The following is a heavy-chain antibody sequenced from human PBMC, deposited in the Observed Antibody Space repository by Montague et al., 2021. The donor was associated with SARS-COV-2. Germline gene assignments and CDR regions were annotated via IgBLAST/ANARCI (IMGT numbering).Heavy chain of an antibody. J-gene: IGHJ4*02. CDR3: ASRGAYGGSRLDYWSQGTTSVDQFNMQLTFETPAVTAVDSGVYDCEETSDYGGRPFDV. Sequence: SETLSLTCTVSGGSVSSRSYYWGWIRQPPGKGLEWIGSIYYSGSTHYNPSLKSRVTISVDTSKNQFSLKLSSVTAADTAEYDCASRGAYGGSRLDYWSQGTTSVDQFNMQLTFETPAVTAVDSGVYDCEETSDYGGRPFDVWGQGTLVSVSS. D-gene: IGHD4-23*01. V-gene: IGHV4-39*01. CDR2: IYYSGST. CDR1: GGSVSSRSYY.